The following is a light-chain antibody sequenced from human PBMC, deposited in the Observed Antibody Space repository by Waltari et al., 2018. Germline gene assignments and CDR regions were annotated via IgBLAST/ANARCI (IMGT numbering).Light chain of an antibody. CDR1: QNVLYSPNNQNY. CDR3: QQYYGAPFT. Sequence: DIVMTQSPDSLAVSLGERATINCKSSQNVLYSPNNQNYLAWYQKRPGQPPNRLIYWAATRESGGPDRFIGSGSGTDFSLTISSLQAEDVALYYCQQYYGAPFTFGQGTKVEIK. CDR2: WAA. V-gene: IGKV4-1*01. J-gene: IGKJ1*01.